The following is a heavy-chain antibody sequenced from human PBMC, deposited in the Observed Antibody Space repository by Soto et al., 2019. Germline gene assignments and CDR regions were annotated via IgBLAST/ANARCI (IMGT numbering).Heavy chain of an antibody. CDR2: INPSGGST. V-gene: IGHV1-46*01. D-gene: IGHD3-3*01. Sequence: GASVKVSCKASGYTFTSYYMHGVRQAPGQGLEWMGIINPSGGSTSYAQKFQGRVTMTRDTSTSTVYMELSSLRSEDTAVYYCARDSTNYDFWSGYSFDPWGQGTLVTVS. CDR3: ARDSTNYDFWSGYSFDP. J-gene: IGHJ5*02. CDR1: GYTFTSYY.